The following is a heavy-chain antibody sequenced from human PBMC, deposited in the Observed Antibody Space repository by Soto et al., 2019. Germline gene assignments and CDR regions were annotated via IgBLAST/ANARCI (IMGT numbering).Heavy chain of an antibody. J-gene: IGHJ4*02. CDR3: ASVTGGYYTHIEY. V-gene: IGHV4-39*07. D-gene: IGHD3-22*01. CDR1: GGSISSSSYY. Sequence: SETLSLNCTVSGGSISSSSYYWGWIRQPPGKGLEWIGSIYYSGSTYYNPSLKSRVTISGDRSKNQFSLKLSSVTAADTAVYYGASVTGGYYTHIEYWGQGTLVTVSS. CDR2: IYYSGST.